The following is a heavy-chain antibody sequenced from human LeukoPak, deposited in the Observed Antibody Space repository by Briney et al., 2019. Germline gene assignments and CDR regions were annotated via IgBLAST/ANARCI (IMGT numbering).Heavy chain of an antibody. V-gene: IGHV3-48*02. CDR3: ATDQRYAFDY. CDR2: IRTTAEGAKYA. Sequence: GGSLRLPCATSGFSFTDDPMNWVRQAPGKGLEWISNIRTTAEGAKYAYYADSVKGRVTIYRDDGKNTIYLHMNSLRDDDTAVYYCATDQRYAFDYWGQGILVTVSS. D-gene: IGHD3-9*01. J-gene: IGHJ4*02. CDR1: GFSFTDDP.